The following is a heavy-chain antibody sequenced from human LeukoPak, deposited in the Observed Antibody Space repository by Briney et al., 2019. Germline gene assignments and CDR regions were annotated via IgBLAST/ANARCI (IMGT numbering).Heavy chain of an antibody. CDR1: GGSFSGYY. CDR2: INHSGSA. V-gene: IGHV4-34*01. D-gene: IGHD2-15*01. J-gene: IGHJ6*03. Sequence: PSETLSLTCVVYGGSFSGYYWSWTRLSPGKGLEWIGEINHSGSANYNVSLKSRVTISVDTSKNQFSLKLSSVTAADTAVYYCARGDYCYMDVWGKGTTVTVSS. CDR3: ARGDYCYMDV.